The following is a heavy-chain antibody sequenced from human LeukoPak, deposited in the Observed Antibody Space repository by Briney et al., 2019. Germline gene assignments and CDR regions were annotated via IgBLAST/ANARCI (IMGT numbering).Heavy chain of an antibody. D-gene: IGHD1-26*01. CDR1: GFTFSSYE. CDR3: ARDWAPVGAVGADAFDI. J-gene: IGHJ3*02. Sequence: PGGSLRLSCAASGFTFSSYEMNWVRQAPGKGLEWVSYISSSGSTIYYADSVKDRFTISRDNAKNSLYLQMNSLRAEDTAVYYCARDWAPVGAVGADAFDIWGQGTMVTVSS. V-gene: IGHV3-48*03. CDR2: ISSSGSTI.